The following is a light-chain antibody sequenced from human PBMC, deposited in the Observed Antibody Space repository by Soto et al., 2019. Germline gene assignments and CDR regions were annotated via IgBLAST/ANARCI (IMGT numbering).Light chain of an antibody. Sequence: QSALTQPPSASGSPGQSVTISCTGTSSDVGGYDYVSWYQHHPGKAPKLMINEVTKRPSGVPDRFSGSKSGNTASLTVSGLQAEDEADYYCSSYAGSNNLVFGGGTKVTVL. J-gene: IGLJ2*01. CDR1: SSDVGGYDY. V-gene: IGLV2-8*01. CDR3: SSYAGSNNLV. CDR2: EVT.